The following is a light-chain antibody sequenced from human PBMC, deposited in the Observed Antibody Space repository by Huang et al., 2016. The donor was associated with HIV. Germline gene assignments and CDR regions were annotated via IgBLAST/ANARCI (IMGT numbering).Light chain of an antibody. Sequence: DIVMVQSPASLSVTPGEAASITCRSSQSLLHSNGHNYLAWYWQKPGQSPQLLIYLGATRGSGVPDRFSGSGSGTDFTLRINRVEAGDVGVYYCMQGLQTWTFGQGTKVEI. CDR2: LGA. J-gene: IGKJ1*01. CDR1: QSLLHSNGHNY. CDR3: MQGLQTWT. V-gene: IGKV2-28*01.